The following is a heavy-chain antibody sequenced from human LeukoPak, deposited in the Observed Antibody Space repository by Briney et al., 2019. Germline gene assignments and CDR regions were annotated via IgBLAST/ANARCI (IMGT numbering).Heavy chain of an antibody. Sequence: GASVKVSCKASGYTFTGYYMHWVRQAPGQGLEWMGWINPNSGGTNYAQKFQGRVTMTRDTSISTAYMELSRLRSDDTAVYYCARVPLGYCSSTSCFGWGQGTLVTVSS. D-gene: IGHD2-2*01. J-gene: IGHJ4*02. CDR3: ARVPLGYCSSTSCFG. V-gene: IGHV1-2*02. CDR2: INPNSGGT. CDR1: GYTFTGYY.